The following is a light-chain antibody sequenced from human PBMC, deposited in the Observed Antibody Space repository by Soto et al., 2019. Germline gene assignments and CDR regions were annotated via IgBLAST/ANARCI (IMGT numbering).Light chain of an antibody. V-gene: IGKV3-15*01. CDR1: QSVSSN. CDR3: QQYNNWPPIN. J-gene: IGKJ5*01. CDR2: GAS. Sequence: IVMTHSPATLSVSPWDRATLSCRASQSVSSNLAWYQQKPGQAPRLLIYGASTGATGIPARFSGSGSGTEFTLTISSLQSEDFAVYYCQQYNNWPPINFGQGTRLEIK.